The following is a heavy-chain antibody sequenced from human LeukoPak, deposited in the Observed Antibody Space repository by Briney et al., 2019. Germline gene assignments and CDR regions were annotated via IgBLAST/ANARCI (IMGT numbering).Heavy chain of an antibody. CDR2: ISWNSGSI. V-gene: IGHV3-9*01. CDR1: GFTFDDYA. D-gene: IGHD3-22*01. J-gene: IGHJ5*02. CDR3: AKDSLRYYDSSGYYDP. Sequence: GGSLRLSCAASGFTFDDYAMHWGRQAPGKGLELGSGISWNSGSIGYADSVKGRFTMSRDNANNSLYLQMNRLRAADPALYYRAKDSLRYYDSSGYYDPWGQGTLVTVSS.